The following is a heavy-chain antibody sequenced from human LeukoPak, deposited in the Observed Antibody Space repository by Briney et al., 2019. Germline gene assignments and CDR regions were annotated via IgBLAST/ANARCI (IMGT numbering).Heavy chain of an antibody. CDR3: ARRAGGYSHPYDY. CDR2: IYSGGTT. D-gene: IGHD4-23*01. CDR1: GFTVSGNY. J-gene: IGHJ4*02. Sequence: GGSLRLPCAVSGFTVSGNYMSWVRQAPGKGLEWVSLIYSGGTTYYADSVKGRFTISRDNSKNTLYLQTNSLRAEDTAVYYCARRAGGYSHPYDYWGQGILVTVSS. V-gene: IGHV3-53*01.